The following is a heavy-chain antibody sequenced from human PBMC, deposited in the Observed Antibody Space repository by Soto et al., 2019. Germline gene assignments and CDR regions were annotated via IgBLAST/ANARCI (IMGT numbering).Heavy chain of an antibody. CDR1: GDSVSSNSAA. CDR2: TYYRSKWYN. CDR3: ARTIFGVVTHHDAFDI. D-gene: IGHD3-3*01. Sequence: KQSQTLSLTCAISGDSVSSNSAAWNWIRQSPSRGLEWLGRTYYRSKWYNDYAVSVKSRITINPDTSKNQFSLQLNSVTPEDTAVYYCARTIFGVVTHHDAFDIWGQGTMVTVSS. J-gene: IGHJ3*02. V-gene: IGHV6-1*01.